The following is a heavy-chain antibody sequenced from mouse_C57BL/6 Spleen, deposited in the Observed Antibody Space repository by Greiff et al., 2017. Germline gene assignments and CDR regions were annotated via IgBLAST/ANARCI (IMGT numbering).Heavy chain of an antibody. CDR3: AGNFPMSDYYAMCC. V-gene: IGHV1-61*01. CDR1: GYTFTSYW. Sequence: VKLQQPGAELVRPGSSVKLSCKASGYTFTSYWMDWVKQRPGQGLEWIGNIYPSDSETHYNQKFKDKATLTVDKSSSTAYMQLSSLTSEDSAVYYCAGNFPMSDYYAMCCWGPGTSVTVSS. J-gene: IGHJ4*01. CDR2: IYPSDSET.